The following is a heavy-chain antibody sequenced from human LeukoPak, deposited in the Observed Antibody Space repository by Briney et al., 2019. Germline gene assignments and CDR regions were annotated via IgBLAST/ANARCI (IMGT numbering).Heavy chain of an antibody. CDR1: GFTFSSYS. D-gene: IGHD3-10*01. J-gene: IGHJ4*02. Sequence: TGGSLRLSCAASGFTFSSYSMNWVRQAPGKGLEWVSYIRSSSSTMYYADPVKGRFTISRDNAKNSLFLQMNSLRAEDTAVYYCARADYYGSGNYYTSDYWGQGTLVTVSS. V-gene: IGHV3-48*01. CDR3: ARADYYGSGNYYTSDY. CDR2: IRSSSSTM.